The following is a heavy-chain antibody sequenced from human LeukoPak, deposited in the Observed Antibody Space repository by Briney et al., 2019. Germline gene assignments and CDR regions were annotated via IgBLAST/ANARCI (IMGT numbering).Heavy chain of an antibody. CDR2: IYTSGST. CDR3: ASRYSGSYGDAFDI. J-gene: IGHJ3*02. V-gene: IGHV4-4*07. Sequence: SETLSLTCTVSGGSISSYYWSWIRQPAGKGLEWIGRIYTSGSTNYNPSLKSRVTMSVDTSKNQFSLKLSSVTAADTAVYYSASRYSGSYGDAFDIWGQGTMVTVSS. CDR1: GGSISSYY. D-gene: IGHD1-26*01.